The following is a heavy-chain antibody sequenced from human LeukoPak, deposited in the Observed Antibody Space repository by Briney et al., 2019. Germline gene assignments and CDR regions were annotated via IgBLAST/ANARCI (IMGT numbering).Heavy chain of an antibody. J-gene: IGHJ4*02. D-gene: IGHD5-18*01. CDR3: AGGRYSYGYYYFDY. CDR1: GGSFSGYY. Sequence: PSETLSLTCAVYGGSFSGYYWSWIRQPPGKGLEWIGEINHSGSTNYNPSLKSRVTISVDTSKNQFSLKLSSVTAADTAVYYCAGGRYSYGYYYFDYWGQGTLVTVSS. V-gene: IGHV4-34*01. CDR2: INHSGST.